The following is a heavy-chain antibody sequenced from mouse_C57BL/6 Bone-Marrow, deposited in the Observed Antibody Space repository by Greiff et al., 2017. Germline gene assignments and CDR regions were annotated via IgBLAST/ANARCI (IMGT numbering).Heavy chain of an antibody. D-gene: IGHD1-1*01. CDR1: GYTFTSYW. J-gene: IGHJ2*01. CDR3: ARSPYYYGNSGDFDY. CDR2: IDPSDSYT. Sequence: QVQLQQSGAELVRPGTSVKLSCKASGYTFTSYWMHWVKQRPGQGLEWIGVIDPSDSYTNYNQKFKGKATLTVDKSSSTAIMQLSSLTSEDSAVYYCARSPYYYGNSGDFDYWGQGTTLTVSS. V-gene: IGHV1-59*01.